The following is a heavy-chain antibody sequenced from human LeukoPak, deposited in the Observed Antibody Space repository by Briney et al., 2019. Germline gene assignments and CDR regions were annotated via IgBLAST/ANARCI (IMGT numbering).Heavy chain of an antibody. CDR1: GGSIGSSNYY. D-gene: IGHD3-3*01. Sequence: SETLSLTCTVSGGSIGSSNYYCVWIRQPPGKGLEWIGSIYYSGSTYYHPSLESRVTISVDTSKNQFSLHLSSVTAADTAVYYCARLDDPGLQQKYYFDYWGEGTLVSVSS. V-gene: IGHV4-39*01. CDR3: ARLDDPGLQQKYYFDY. CDR2: IYYSGST. J-gene: IGHJ4*02.